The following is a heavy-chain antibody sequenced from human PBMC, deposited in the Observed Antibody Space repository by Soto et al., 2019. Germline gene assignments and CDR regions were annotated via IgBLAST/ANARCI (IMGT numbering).Heavy chain of an antibody. CDR1: GDTFKNCV. J-gene: IGHJ6*02. V-gene: IGHV1-69*01. Sequence: QVQVVQSGVEVRRPGSSVKVSCKASGDTFKNCVISWVRQAPGQGLEWMGGIIPLFGTTDFDQRFKGRLPITTDESTTTAYMELSRLRAEDTATYYGAAELGSGKVSVVWGQGTTVIVSS. CDR2: IIPLFGTT. CDR3: AAELGSGKVSVV. D-gene: IGHD7-27*01.